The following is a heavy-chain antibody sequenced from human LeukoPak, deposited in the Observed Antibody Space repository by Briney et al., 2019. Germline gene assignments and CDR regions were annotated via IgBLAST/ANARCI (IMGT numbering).Heavy chain of an antibody. CDR1: GFTFSSYA. D-gene: IGHD5-18*01. CDR2: ISYDGSNK. Sequence: GGSLRLSCAASGFTFSSYAMHWVRQAPGKGLEWVAVISYDGSNKYYADSVKGRFTISRDNAKNSLYLQMNSLRAEDTAVYYCARVRDSYGYLIDYWGQGTLVTVSS. CDR3: ARVRDSYGYLIDY. V-gene: IGHV3-30*04. J-gene: IGHJ4*02.